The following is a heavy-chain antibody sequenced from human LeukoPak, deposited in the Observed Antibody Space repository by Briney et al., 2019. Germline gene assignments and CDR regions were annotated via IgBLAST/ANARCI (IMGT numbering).Heavy chain of an antibody. V-gene: IGHV3-30-3*01. CDR3: ARGRRPRTANKEAYYYYGMDV. CDR1: GFTFSSYA. D-gene: IGHD2-21*02. Sequence: GGSLKLSCAASGFTFSSYAMHWVRQAPGKGLEWVAVISYDGSNKYYADSVEGRFTISRDNSKNTLYLQMNSLRAEDTAVYYCARGRRPRTANKEAYYYYGMDVWGQGTTVTVSS. CDR2: ISYDGSNK. J-gene: IGHJ6*02.